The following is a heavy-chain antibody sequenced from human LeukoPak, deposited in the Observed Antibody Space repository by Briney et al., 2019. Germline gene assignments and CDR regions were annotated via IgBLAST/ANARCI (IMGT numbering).Heavy chain of an antibody. J-gene: IGHJ3*02. CDR3: ARGGSYLSAFDI. V-gene: IGHV3-53*01. Sequence: GGSLRLSCAASGFTASSNYMSWVRQAPGKGLEWASIIYSGGSTFYADSVKGRFTISRDNSKNTLYPQMNSLRAEDTAVYYCARGGSYLSAFDIWGQGTMVTVSS. CDR2: IYSGGST. D-gene: IGHD1-26*01. CDR1: GFTASSNY.